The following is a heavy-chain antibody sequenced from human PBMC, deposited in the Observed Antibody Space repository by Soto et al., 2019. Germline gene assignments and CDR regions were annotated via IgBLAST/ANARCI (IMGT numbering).Heavy chain of an antibody. CDR1: GFTLSSYS. J-gene: IGHJ6*02. CDR3: ARDQPNFYYYGMDV. CDR2: ISRSSSTI. Sequence: GGSLRLSCAASGFTLSSYSMTWVRQAPGKGLEWLSYISRSSSTINYADSVKGRFTISRDNAKNSVYLELNSLRDEDTAVYYCARDQPNFYYYGMDVWGQGTTVTVSS. V-gene: IGHV3-48*02.